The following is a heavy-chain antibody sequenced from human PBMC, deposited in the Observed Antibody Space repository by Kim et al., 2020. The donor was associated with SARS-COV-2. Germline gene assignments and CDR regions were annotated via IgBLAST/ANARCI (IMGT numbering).Heavy chain of an antibody. J-gene: IGHJ4*02. V-gene: IGHV4-39*01. Sequence: NPSPKSRVPNSVDTSKNQFSLKLGSVTAADTAVYYCARRSYYDSSGYYKYWGQGTLVTVSS. D-gene: IGHD3-22*01. CDR3: ARRSYYDSSGYYKY.